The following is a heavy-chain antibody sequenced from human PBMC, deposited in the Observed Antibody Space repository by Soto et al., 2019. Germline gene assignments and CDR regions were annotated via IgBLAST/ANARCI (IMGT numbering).Heavy chain of an antibody. CDR3: AKDQISDSGYGSGLVGWFISYFDY. J-gene: IGHJ4*02. CDR1: GFTFSSYA. CDR2: ISGSGGST. D-gene: IGHD3-10*01. Sequence: GGSLRLSCAASGFTFSSYAMSWVRQAPGKGLEWVSAISGSGGSTYYADSVKGRFTISRDNSKNTLYLQMNSLRAEDTAVYYCAKDQISDSGYGSGLVGWFISYFDYWGQGTLVTVSS. V-gene: IGHV3-23*01.